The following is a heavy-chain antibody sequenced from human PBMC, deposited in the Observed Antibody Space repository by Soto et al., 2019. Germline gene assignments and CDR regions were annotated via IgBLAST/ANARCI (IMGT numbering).Heavy chain of an antibody. D-gene: IGHD3-3*01. J-gene: IGHJ3*02. CDR1: GFGFTFSTSA. CDR2: IKSKTDGGTT. Sequence: PGGSLRLSCAASGFGFTFSTSAMSWVRQAPGKGLEWVGRIKSKTDGGTTDYAAPVKGRFTISRDDSKNTLYLQMNSLKTEDTAVYYCTTASPPTYYDFWSGYYPTDHDAFDIWGQGTMVTVSS. V-gene: IGHV3-15*01. CDR3: TTASPPTYYDFWSGYYPTDHDAFDI.